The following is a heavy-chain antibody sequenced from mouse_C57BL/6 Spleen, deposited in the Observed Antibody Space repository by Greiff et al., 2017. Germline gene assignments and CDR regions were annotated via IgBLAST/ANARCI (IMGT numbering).Heavy chain of an antibody. CDR1: GYAFSSSW. V-gene: IGHV1-82*01. CDR3: ASRGDYWYFDV. Sequence: QVQLKQSGPELVKPGASVKISCKASGYAFSSSWMNWVKQRPGKGLEWIGRIYPGDGDTNYNGKFKGKATLTADKSSSTAYMQLSSLTSEDSAVYFCASRGDYWYFDVWGTGTTVTVSS. CDR2: IYPGDGDT. J-gene: IGHJ1*03.